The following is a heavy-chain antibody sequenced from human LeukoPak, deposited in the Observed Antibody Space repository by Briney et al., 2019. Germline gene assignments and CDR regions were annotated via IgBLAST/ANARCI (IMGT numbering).Heavy chain of an antibody. CDR2: ISISGSKT. J-gene: IGHJ4*02. CDR3: ANEIRPNDY. CDR1: GFAFNTYV. Sequence: GGSLRLSCVASGFAFNTYVMSWVRQAPGKGLEWVSAISISGSKTYYADSVKGRFTISRDNSKNTLYLQMNSLRAEDTAVYYCANEIRPNDYWGQGTQVTVSS. D-gene: IGHD4-17*01. V-gene: IGHV3-23*01.